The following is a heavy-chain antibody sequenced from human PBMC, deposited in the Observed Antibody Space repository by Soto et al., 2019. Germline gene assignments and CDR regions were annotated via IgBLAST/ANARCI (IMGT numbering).Heavy chain of an antibody. V-gene: IGHV3-9*01. CDR2: ISWNSGSI. D-gene: IGHD6-19*01. Sequence: GGSLRLSCAASGFTFDDYAMHWVRQAPGKGLEWVSGISWNSGSIGYADSVKGRFTISRDNAKNSLYLQMNSLRAEDTALYYCAKGSGYGMDVWGQGTTVTVSS. CDR3: AKGSGYGMDV. CDR1: GFTFDDYA. J-gene: IGHJ6*02.